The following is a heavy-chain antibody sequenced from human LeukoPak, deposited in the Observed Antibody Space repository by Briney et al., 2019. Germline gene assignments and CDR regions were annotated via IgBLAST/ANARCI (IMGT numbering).Heavy chain of an antibody. CDR3: ARDLGVVVAAYNWFDP. Sequence: SVKVSCKASGGTFSSYTISWVRQAPGQRLEWMGRIIPILGIANYAQKFQGRVTITADKSTSTAYMELSSLRSEDTAVYYCARDLGVVVAAYNWFDPWGQGTLVTVSS. CDR2: IIPILGIA. V-gene: IGHV1-69*04. D-gene: IGHD2-15*01. J-gene: IGHJ5*02. CDR1: GGTFSSYT.